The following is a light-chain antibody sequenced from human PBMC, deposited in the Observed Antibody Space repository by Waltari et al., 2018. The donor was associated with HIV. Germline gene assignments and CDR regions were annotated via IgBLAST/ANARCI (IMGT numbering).Light chain of an antibody. V-gene: IGKV1-5*03. CDR3: HHYKSYSGT. J-gene: IGKJ1*01. Sequence: DIQMTQSPSTLSASLGDRVTITCRASQSISSWLAWYQQRPGKAPKLLIYKASSLESGVPSRFSGSGSGTEFTLTISSLQPDDFATYYCHHYKSYSGTFGQGTKVEI. CDR2: KAS. CDR1: QSISSW.